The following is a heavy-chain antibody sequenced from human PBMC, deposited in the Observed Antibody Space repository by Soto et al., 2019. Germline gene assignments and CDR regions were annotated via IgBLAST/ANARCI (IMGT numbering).Heavy chain of an antibody. J-gene: IGHJ4*02. D-gene: IGHD6-6*01. CDR2: ISYDGSNK. CDR1: GFTFSSYG. V-gene: IGHV3-30*18. Sequence: GGSLRLSCAASGFTFSSYGMHWVRQAPGKGLEWVAVISYDGSNKYYADSVKGRFTISRDNSKNTLYLQMNSLRAEDTAVYYCAKDLDGSSSGLDYWGQGTLVTVS. CDR3: AKDLDGSSSGLDY.